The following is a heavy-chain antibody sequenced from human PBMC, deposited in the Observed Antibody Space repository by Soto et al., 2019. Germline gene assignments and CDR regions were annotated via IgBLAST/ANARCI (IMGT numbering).Heavy chain of an antibody. CDR1: GYTFTSYG. V-gene: IGHV1-18*01. CDR3: ARDSHDYGINGDAFDI. D-gene: IGHD4-17*01. CDR2: ISAYNGNT. J-gene: IGHJ3*02. Sequence: QVQLVQSGAEVKKPGASVKVSCKASGYTFTSYGISSVRQAPGQGLEWMGWISAYNGNTNYAQKLQGRVTMTTDTSTSTAYVELRSLRSDDTAVYYCARDSHDYGINGDAFDIWGQGTMVTVSS.